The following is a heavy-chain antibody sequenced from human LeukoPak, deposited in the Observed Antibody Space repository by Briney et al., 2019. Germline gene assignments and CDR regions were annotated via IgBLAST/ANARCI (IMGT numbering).Heavy chain of an antibody. D-gene: IGHD3-10*01. CDR2: INHSGST. Sequence: SETLSLTCAVYGGSFSGYYWSWIRQPPGKGLEWIGEINHSGSTNYNPSLKSRVNISVDTPKNQFSLKLRSVTAADTAVYYCARGSRGSGSPTEDWGQGTLVTVSS. J-gene: IGHJ4*02. V-gene: IGHV4-34*01. CDR1: GGSFSGYY. CDR3: ARGSRGSGSPTED.